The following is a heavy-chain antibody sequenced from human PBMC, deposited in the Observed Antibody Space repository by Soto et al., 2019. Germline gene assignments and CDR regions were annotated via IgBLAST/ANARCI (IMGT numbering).Heavy chain of an antibody. CDR1: GYTFTSYD. CDR3: ARDPYESSGYYSDFDY. CDR2: STPKSGNA. V-gene: IGHV1-8*01. J-gene: IGHJ4*02. Sequence: ASVKVSCKASGYTFTSYDINWGRPATGQGLERMGWSTPKSGNAGYAQKFQSSVTITANKTTSTAYMELSSLRSEDTAVYYCARDPYESSGYYSDFDYWGQGTLVTVSS. D-gene: IGHD3-22*01.